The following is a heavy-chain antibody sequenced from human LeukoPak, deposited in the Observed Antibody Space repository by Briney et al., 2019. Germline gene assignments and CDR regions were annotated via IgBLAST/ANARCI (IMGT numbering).Heavy chain of an antibody. D-gene: IGHD3-3*01. CDR3: ARDAGLYYDFWSGHPDY. CDR1: GYTFTSYG. CDR2: ISAYNGNT. Sequence: ASVKVSCKASGYTFTSYGISWVRQAPGQGLEWMGWISAYNGNTNYAQKLQGRVTMTTDTSTSTAYMELRSLRSDDTAVCYCARDAGLYYDFWSGHPDYWGQGTLVTVSS. J-gene: IGHJ4*02. V-gene: IGHV1-18*01.